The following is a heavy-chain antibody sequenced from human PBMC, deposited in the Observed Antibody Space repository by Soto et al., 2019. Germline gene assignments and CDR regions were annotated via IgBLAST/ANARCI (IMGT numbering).Heavy chain of an antibody. D-gene: IGHD6-19*01. CDR2: ISYDGTYK. J-gene: IGHJ4*02. V-gene: IGHV3-30*18. CDR1: GFTFTNYA. Sequence: GGSLRLSCAASGFTFTNYAMHWVRQAPGKGPEWVAVISYDGTYKYYADSVKGRFTVSRDNPKNTLFLQVNSLRAEDTAVYYCAKNPRGGSGFTFYFDHWGQGTVVTVSS. CDR3: AKNPRGGSGFTFYFDH.